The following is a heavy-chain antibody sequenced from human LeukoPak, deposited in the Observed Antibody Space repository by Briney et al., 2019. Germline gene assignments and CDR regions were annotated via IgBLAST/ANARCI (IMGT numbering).Heavy chain of an antibody. J-gene: IGHJ4*02. CDR3: TRRGEQDY. Sequence: PGGSLRLSCTAPGLTFSDYAMNWVRQAPGKGLEWVSHISHSGSTIYYSDSVKGRFTISRDNAENSLYLQMNSLRDEDTAVYYCTRRGEQDYWGQGTLVTVSS. V-gene: IGHV3-48*02. CDR2: ISHSGSTI. CDR1: GLTFSDYA. D-gene: IGHD1/OR15-1a*01.